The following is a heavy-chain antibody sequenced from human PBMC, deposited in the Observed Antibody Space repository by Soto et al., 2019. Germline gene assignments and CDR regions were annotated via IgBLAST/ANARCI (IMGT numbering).Heavy chain of an antibody. Sequence: EVQLVESGGGLVQPGGSLRLSCAASGFTFSNYWMYWVRQGPGKGLVWVSRSNSDGSSTTYADSVKGRFTISRDNAESTLYLQMNSLRGEDTAVYYCTRDPRNLGLDPWGQGTLVIVSS. CDR2: SNSDGSST. V-gene: IGHV3-74*01. D-gene: IGHD7-27*01. J-gene: IGHJ5*02. CDR1: GFTFSNYW. CDR3: TRDPRNLGLDP.